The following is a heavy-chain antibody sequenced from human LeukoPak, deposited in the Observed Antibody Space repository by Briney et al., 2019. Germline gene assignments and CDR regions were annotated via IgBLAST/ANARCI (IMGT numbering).Heavy chain of an antibody. CDR3: AREGVFYYYMDV. V-gene: IGHV1-18*01. D-gene: IGHD3-16*01. Sequence: WASVKVSCKASGYTFTSYGICWVRQAPGQGLEWMGWISTYNGKTNYAQKIQGRVTMTTDTSTSTAYMELRSLRSDDTAVYYCAREGVFYYYMDVWGKGTTVTVSS. J-gene: IGHJ6*03. CDR2: ISTYNGKT. CDR1: GYTFTSYG.